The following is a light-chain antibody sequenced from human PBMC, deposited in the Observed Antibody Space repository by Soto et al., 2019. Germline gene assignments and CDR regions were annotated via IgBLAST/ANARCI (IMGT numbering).Light chain of an antibody. Sequence: DIQLTQSPSSLSASIGDRVTISCRASQNIDNYLHWYQQKSGKAPEALSYAASSLRDGVSSRFSGSGYGTEFTLTINNLRPADFATYYCQQSSSSRPITFGQGTRLVI. CDR1: QNIDNY. CDR3: QQSSSSRPIT. J-gene: IGKJ5*01. V-gene: IGKV1-39*01. CDR2: AAS.